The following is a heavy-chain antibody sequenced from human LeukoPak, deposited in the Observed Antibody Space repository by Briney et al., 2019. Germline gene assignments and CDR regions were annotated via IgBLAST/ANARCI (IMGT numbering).Heavy chain of an antibody. CDR1: GFTFSSYG. Sequence: GGSLRLSCAASGFTFSSYGMHWVRQAPGKGLEWVAFIRYDGSNKYYADSVKGRFTISRDNSKNTLYLQMNSLRAEDTAVYYCANGASSTYYYDSSGYLEPIDYWGQGTLVTVSS. CDR3: ANGASSTYYYDSSGYLEPIDY. V-gene: IGHV3-30*02. J-gene: IGHJ4*02. CDR2: IRYDGSNK. D-gene: IGHD3-22*01.